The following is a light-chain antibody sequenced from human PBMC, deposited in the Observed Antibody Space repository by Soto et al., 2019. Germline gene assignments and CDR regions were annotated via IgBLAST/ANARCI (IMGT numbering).Light chain of an antibody. Sequence: DIQMPQSPSSLSASVGDRVTITCRASQSISSYFNWYQQKPGKAPKLLIYAASSLQSGVPSRFSGSGSGTDFTLTISSLQPEDFATYYCQQSYSTPRTFGGGTKVEIK. CDR1: QSISSY. V-gene: IGKV1-39*01. J-gene: IGKJ4*01. CDR3: QQSYSTPRT. CDR2: AAS.